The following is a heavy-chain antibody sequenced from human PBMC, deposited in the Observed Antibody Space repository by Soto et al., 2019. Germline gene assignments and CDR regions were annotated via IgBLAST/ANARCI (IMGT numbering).Heavy chain of an antibody. CDR1: GYSLISYG. CDR2: VSGYNGNT. Sequence: QEKLVQAGGEVKQPGASVKVSCKASGYSLISYGINWVRQATRQGLEWMGRVSGYNGNTKYAQKLHSRVTMTTDTSTSTVYMDLRSLRSADTAVYYGARDQWTLVHSRGWDGDWGQGTLVA. D-gene: IGHD6-19*01. V-gene: IGHV1-18*04. CDR3: ARDQWTLVHSRGWDGD. J-gene: IGHJ4*02.